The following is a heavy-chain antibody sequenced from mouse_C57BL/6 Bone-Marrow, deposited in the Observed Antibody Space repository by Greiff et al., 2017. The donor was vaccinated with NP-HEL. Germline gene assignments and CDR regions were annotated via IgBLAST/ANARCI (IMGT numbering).Heavy chain of an antibody. CDR1: GYTFTSYW. CDR3: ARLTTVVEYYFDY. Sequence: VQLQQPGAELVKPGASVKLSCKASGYTFTSYWMHWVKQRPGQGLEWIGMIHPNSGSTNYNEKFKSKATLTVDKSSSTAYMQLSSLTSEDSAVYDCARLTTVVEYYFDYWGQGTTLTVSS. V-gene: IGHV1-64*01. CDR2: IHPNSGST. J-gene: IGHJ2*01. D-gene: IGHD1-1*01.